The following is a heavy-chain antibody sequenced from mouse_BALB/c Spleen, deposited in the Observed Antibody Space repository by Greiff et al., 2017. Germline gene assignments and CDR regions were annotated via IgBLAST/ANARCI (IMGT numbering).Heavy chain of an antibody. D-gene: IGHD2-4*01. V-gene: IGHV2-6-7*01. CDR3: ARATTMITTRGFAY. Sequence: VQVVESGPGLVAPSQSLSITCTVSGFSLTGYGVNWVRQPPGKGLEWLGMIWGDGSTDYNSALKSRLSISKDNSKSQVFLKMNSLQTDDTARYYCARATTMITTRGFAYWGQGTLVTVSA. CDR1: GFSLTGYG. J-gene: IGHJ3*01. CDR2: IWGDGST.